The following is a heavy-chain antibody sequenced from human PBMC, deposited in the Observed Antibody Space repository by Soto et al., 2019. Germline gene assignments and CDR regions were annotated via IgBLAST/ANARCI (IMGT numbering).Heavy chain of an antibody. V-gene: IGHV3-33*01. CDR1: GFTFSSYG. CDR3: ARERRTGYEVWFDP. Sequence: GGSLRLSCAASGFTFSSYGMHWVRQAPGKGLEWVAVIWYDGSNKYYADSVKGRFTISRDNSKNTLYLQMNSLRAEDTAVYYCARERRTGYEVWFDPWGQGTLVTVSS. D-gene: IGHD1-1*01. CDR2: IWYDGSNK. J-gene: IGHJ5*02.